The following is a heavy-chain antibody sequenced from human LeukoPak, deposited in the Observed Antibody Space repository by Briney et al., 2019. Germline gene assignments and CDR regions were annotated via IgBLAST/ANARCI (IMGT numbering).Heavy chain of an antibody. Sequence: TSETLSLTCTVSGGSISSYYWSWIRQPPGKGLEWIGYIYYSGSTNYSPSLKSRLTISVDTSKNQFSLKLSSVTAADTAVYYCGRHPSAMTGFDPWGQGTLVTVSS. V-gene: IGHV4-59*01. J-gene: IGHJ5*02. CDR3: GRHPSAMTGFDP. CDR1: GGSISSYY. CDR2: IYYSGST. D-gene: IGHD2-2*01.